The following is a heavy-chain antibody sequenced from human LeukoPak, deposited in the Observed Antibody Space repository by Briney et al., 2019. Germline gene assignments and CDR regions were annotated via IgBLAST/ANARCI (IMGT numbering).Heavy chain of an antibody. CDR2: ISSSSSTI. CDR3: ATAGGDGSRMGFDP. D-gene: IGHD2-15*01. J-gene: IGHJ5*02. V-gene: IGHV3-48*01. Sequence: PGGSLRLSCAASGFTFSSYSMNWVRQAPGKGLEWVSYISSSSSTIYYADSVKGRFTISRDNAKNSLYLQMNSLRAEDTAVYYCATAGGDGSRMGFDPWGQGTLVTVSS. CDR1: GFTFSSYS.